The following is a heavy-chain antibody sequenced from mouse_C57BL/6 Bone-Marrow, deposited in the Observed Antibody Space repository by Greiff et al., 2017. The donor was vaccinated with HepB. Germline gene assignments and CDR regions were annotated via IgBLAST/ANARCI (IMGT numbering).Heavy chain of an antibody. CDR2: INYDGSST. CDR1: GFTFSDYY. J-gene: IGHJ1*03. V-gene: IGHV5-16*01. D-gene: IGHD2-5*01. Sequence: EVMLVESEGGLVQPGSSMKLSCTASGFTFSDYYMAWVRQVPEKGLEWVANINYDGSSTYYLDSLKSRFIISRDNAKNILYLQMSILKSEDTATYYCARTYYSNFWYFDVWGTGTTVTVSS. CDR3: ARTYYSNFWYFDV.